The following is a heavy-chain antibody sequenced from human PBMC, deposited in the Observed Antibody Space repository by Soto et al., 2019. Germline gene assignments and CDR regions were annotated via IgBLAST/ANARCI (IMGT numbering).Heavy chain of an antibody. D-gene: IGHD3-9*01. V-gene: IGHV4-59*01. J-gene: IGHJ2*01. CDR3: ARSVRYSDGFFDL. Sequence: QVQLQESGPGLVKPSETLSLTCGVSGGSISTYYWSWIRQPPGKGLEWIGYIFYSGSTNYNPSLKSRVTISVDTSKNQFSLKLSSVTAADTAVYYCARSVRYSDGFFDLWGRGTLVTVSS. CDR1: GGSISTYY. CDR2: IFYSGST.